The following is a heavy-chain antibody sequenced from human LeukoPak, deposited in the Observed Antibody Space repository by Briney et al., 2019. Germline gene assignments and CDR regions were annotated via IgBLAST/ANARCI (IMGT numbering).Heavy chain of an antibody. CDR3: ARALISITGTTSAFDI. D-gene: IGHD1-7*01. J-gene: IGHJ3*02. CDR2: IYTSGST. Sequence: PSGTLSLTCTVSSGSISSYYWSWIRQPPGKGLEWIGYIYTSGSTNYNPSLKSRVTISVDTSKNQFSLKLSSVTAADTAVYYCARALISITGTTSAFDIWGQGTMVTVSS. CDR1: SGSISSYY. V-gene: IGHV4-4*09.